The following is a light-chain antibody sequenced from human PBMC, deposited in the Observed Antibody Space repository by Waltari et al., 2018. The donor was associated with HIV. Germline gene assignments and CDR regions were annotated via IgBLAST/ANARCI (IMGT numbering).Light chain of an antibody. CDR3: CAYAGSTTYVI. CDR1: RNDAGGYNL. V-gene: IGLV2-23*02. Sequence: QSGLTPPASVSGSPGKFIPISRHGTRNDAGGYNLCSWYQQPPGKAPKLLNYGVRKRPSGVSNRFSGFKSGNTASLTISGLQAEDEADYYCCAYAGSTTYVIFGGGTKLTVL. CDR2: GVR. J-gene: IGLJ2*01.